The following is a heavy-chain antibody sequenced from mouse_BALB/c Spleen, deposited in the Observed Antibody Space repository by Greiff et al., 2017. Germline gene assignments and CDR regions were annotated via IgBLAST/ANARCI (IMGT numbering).Heavy chain of an antibody. V-gene: IGHV2-6-7*01. CDR3: ARDLPNSLLRPGAMDY. D-gene: IGHD1-2*01. CDR1: GFSLTGYG. Sequence: QVQLQQSGPGLVAPSQSLSITCTVSGFSLTGYGVNWVRQPPGKGLEWLGMIWGDGSTDYNSALKSRLSISNDNSKSQVFLKMNSLQTDDTARYYCARDLPNSLLRPGAMDYWGQGTSVTVSS. CDR2: IWGDGST. J-gene: IGHJ4*01.